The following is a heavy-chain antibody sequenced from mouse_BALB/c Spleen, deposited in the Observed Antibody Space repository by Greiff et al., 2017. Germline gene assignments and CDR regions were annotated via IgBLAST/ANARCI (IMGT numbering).Heavy chain of an antibody. CDR3: ARPLLRLNAMDY. V-gene: IGHV5-6-2*01. CDR1: GFTFSSYY. Sequence: EVKLMESGGGLVKLGGSLKLSCAASGFTFSSYYMSWVRQTPEKRLELVAAINSNGGSTYYPDTVKGRFTISRDNAKNTLYLQMSSLKSEDTALYYCARPLLRLNAMDYWGQGTSVTVSS. J-gene: IGHJ4*01. CDR2: INSNGGST. D-gene: IGHD1-2*01.